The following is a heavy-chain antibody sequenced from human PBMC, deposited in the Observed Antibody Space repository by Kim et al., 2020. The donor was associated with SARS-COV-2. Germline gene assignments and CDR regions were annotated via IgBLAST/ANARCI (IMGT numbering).Heavy chain of an antibody. Sequence: TSYAQKFQGRVTMTRDTSTSTVYMELSSLRSEDTAVYYCARDSYSSSWDYWGQGTLVTVSS. CDR3: ARDSYSSSWDY. CDR2: T. J-gene: IGHJ4*02. V-gene: IGHV1-46*01. D-gene: IGHD6-13*01.